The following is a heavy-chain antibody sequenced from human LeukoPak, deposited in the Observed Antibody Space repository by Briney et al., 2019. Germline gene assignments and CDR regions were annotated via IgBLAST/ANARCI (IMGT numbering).Heavy chain of an antibody. Sequence: GGSLRLSCAASGFTFSSYSMNWVRQAPGKGPEWVSSISSSSSYIYYADSVKGRFTISRDNAKNSLYLQMNSLRAEDTAVYYCARDRSYSSSDDAFDIWGQGTMVTVST. CDR3: ARDRSYSSSDDAFDI. CDR1: GFTFSSYS. V-gene: IGHV3-21*01. CDR2: ISSSSSYI. D-gene: IGHD6-6*01. J-gene: IGHJ3*02.